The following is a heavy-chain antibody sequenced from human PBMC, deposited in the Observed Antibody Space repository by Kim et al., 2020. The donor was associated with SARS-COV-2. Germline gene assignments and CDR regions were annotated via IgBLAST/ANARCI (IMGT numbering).Heavy chain of an antibody. CDR2: INHGGST. CDR3: ARGGWSNWYFGL. Sequence: SETLSLTCAVYGGSFSGYYWSWIRQPPGKGLEWIGEINHGGSTNYNPSLKSRVTISVDTSKNQFSLKLSSVTAADTAVYYCARGGWSNWYFGLWGRGTL. CDR1: GGSFSGYY. D-gene: IGHD6-19*01. J-gene: IGHJ2*01. V-gene: IGHV4-34*01.